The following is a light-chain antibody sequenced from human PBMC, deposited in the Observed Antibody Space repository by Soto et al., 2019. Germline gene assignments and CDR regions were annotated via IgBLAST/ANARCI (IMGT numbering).Light chain of an antibody. CDR3: QQYNSWPLT. J-gene: IGKJ4*01. CDR1: QSVGSD. CDR2: DIF. Sequence: EIVMTQSPATLSVSPGERATLSCRASQSVGSDLAWYQQKPGQAPRLVIYDIFTSATGVPTRISGSGSGTEFTLTISSLQSEDVAVYYCQQYNSWPLTFGGGTKVEIK. V-gene: IGKV3D-15*01.